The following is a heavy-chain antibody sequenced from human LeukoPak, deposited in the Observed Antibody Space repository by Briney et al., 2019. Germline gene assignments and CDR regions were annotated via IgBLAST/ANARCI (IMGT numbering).Heavy chain of an antibody. Sequence: GGSLRLSCAASGSTFSGSAMHWVRQASGKGLEWVGRIRSKANSYATAYAASVKGRFTISRDDSKNTAYLQMNSLKTEDTAVYYCWHYYYMDVWGKGTTVTVSS. CDR3: WHYYYMDV. V-gene: IGHV3-73*01. J-gene: IGHJ6*03. CDR1: GSTFSGSA. CDR2: IRSKANSYAT.